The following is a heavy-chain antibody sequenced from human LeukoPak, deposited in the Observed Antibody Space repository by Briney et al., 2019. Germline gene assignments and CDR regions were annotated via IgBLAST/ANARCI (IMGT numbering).Heavy chain of an antibody. D-gene: IGHD5-18*01. CDR1: GXSFTSYW. V-gene: IGHV5-51*01. Sequence: GESLKISFKGSGXSFTSYWIGWVRQVPGKGLEWMGIIYPGDSDTAYSPSFQGQVTVSADKSITTAYLQWSSLKASDTAMYYCARRGRYSYGSYFDYWGQGTLVTVSS. CDR3: ARRGRYSYGSYFDY. CDR2: IYPGDSDT. J-gene: IGHJ4*02.